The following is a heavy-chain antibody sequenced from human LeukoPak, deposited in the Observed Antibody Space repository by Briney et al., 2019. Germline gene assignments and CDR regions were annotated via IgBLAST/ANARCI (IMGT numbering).Heavy chain of an antibody. Sequence: GRSLRLSCTASGFTFGDYAMSWVRQAPGKGLEWVGFIRSKAYGGTTEYVASVKGRFTIPRDDSKRIAYLQMNSLKTEDTAVYYCTRCRYDILTGYYDWGQGTLVTVSS. CDR1: GFTFGDYA. CDR3: TRCRYDILTGYYD. J-gene: IGHJ4*02. V-gene: IGHV3-49*04. CDR2: IRSKAYGGTT. D-gene: IGHD3-9*01.